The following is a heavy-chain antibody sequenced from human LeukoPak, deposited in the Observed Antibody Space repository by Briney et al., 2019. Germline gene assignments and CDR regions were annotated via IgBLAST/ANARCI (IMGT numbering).Heavy chain of an antibody. V-gene: IGHV3-9*01. CDR2: ISWNSGSI. J-gene: IGHJ4*02. CDR1: GFTFDDYA. CDR3: AKGGVVVGDY. Sequence: GGSLRLSCAASGFTFDDYAMHWVRQAPGKGLEWVSGISWNSGSIGYADSVKGRFTISRDNAKNSLYLQMNSLRAEDTALYYCAKGGVVVGDYWGQGTLVTVSS. D-gene: IGHD2-21*01.